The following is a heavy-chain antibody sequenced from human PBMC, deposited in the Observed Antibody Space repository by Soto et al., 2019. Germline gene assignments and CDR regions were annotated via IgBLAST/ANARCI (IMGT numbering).Heavy chain of an antibody. CDR3: ARVSEGYCSSTICYGVAFDI. D-gene: IGHD2-2*01. J-gene: IGHJ3*02. Sequence: ASVKVACKASGYTFTSYDINWVRQATGQRLQWTGWMKPNSGNTGYAQKIQGRVTIARNTSISTAYMELSSLRSEDTAVYYCARVSEGYCSSTICYGVAFDIWGQGTMVTVSS. CDR1: GYTFTSYD. V-gene: IGHV1-8*01. CDR2: MKPNSGNT.